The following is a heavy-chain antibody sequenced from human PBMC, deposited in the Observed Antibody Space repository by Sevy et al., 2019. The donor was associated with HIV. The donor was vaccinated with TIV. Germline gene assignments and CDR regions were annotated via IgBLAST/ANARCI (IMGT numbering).Heavy chain of an antibody. V-gene: IGHV3-53*01. Sequence: GGSLRLSCAASGFTVSSNYMSWVRQAPGKGLEWVSVIYSGGSTYYADSVKGRFTISRDNSKNTLYLQMNSLRAEDTAVYYCARVRGDYITLYYYGMYVWGQGTTVTVSS. CDR1: GFTVSSNY. CDR3: ARVRGDYITLYYYGMYV. D-gene: IGHD4-17*01. J-gene: IGHJ6*02. CDR2: IYSGGST.